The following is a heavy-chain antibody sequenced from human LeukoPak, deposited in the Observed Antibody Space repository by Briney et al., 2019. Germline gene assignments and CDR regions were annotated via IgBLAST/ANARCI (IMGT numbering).Heavy chain of an antibody. V-gene: IGHV4-4*02. CDR1: AGSITINNW. CDR2: IYHSGST. Sequence: SETLSLTCALSAGSITINNWWSWVRQPPVKGLEWIGEIYHSGSTNYNPSVKSRVTISVEKSKNQFSLKLSSVTGADPAVYYCARAVAGGFDYWGQGSLVTVSS. CDR3: ARAVAGGFDY. D-gene: IGHD6-19*01. J-gene: IGHJ4*02.